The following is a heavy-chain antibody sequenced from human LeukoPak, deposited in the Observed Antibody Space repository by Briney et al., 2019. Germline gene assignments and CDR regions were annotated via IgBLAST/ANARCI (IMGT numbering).Heavy chain of an antibody. CDR2: INPNSGGT. D-gene: IGHD5-12*01. CDR1: GYTLTGYY. CDR3: ARGGYSGYDPFDP. J-gene: IGHJ5*02. V-gene: IGHV1-2*02. Sequence: ASVEVSCKASGYTLTGYYMHWVRQAPGEGLEWMGWINPNSGGTNYAQKFQGRVTMTRDTSISTAYMELSRLRYDDTAVYYCARGGYSGYDPFDPWGQGTLVTV.